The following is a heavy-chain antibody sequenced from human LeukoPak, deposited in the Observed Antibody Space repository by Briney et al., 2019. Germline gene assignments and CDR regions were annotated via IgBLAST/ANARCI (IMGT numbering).Heavy chain of an antibody. J-gene: IGHJ6*02. V-gene: IGHV4-34*01. CDR2: INHSGST. Sequence: SEILSLTCAVYGGSFSGYYWSWIRQPPGKGLEWIGEINHSGSTNYNPSLKSRVTISVDTSKNQFSLKLSSVTAADTAVYYCARTPDLYCSSTSCYRPAYYYYGMDVWGQGTTVTVSS. CDR3: ARTPDLYCSSTSCYRPAYYYYGMDV. D-gene: IGHD2-2*02. CDR1: GGSFSGYY.